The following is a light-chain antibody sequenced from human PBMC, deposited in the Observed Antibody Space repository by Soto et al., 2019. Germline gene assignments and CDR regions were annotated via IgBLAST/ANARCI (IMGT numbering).Light chain of an antibody. CDR2: GAS. CDR1: QSVSSN. Sequence: EIVMTQSPATLSVSPGERATLSCRASQSVSSNLAWYQQKPGQAPRPLIYGASTRATGIPARFGGSGSGTEFILTISSLQSEDFAVYYCQQYHKWPLTFGGGTKVEI. V-gene: IGKV3-15*01. CDR3: QQYHKWPLT. J-gene: IGKJ4*01.